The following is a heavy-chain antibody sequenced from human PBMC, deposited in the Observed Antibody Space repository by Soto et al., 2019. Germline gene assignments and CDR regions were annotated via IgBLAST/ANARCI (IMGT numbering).Heavy chain of an antibody. J-gene: IGHJ6*02. V-gene: IGHV3-30-3*01. D-gene: IGHD2-2*01. CDR3: ARDCIVVVPAAIGGMDV. CDR2: ISYDGSNK. CDR1: GFTFSSYA. Sequence: PVGSLRLSGAASGFTFSSYAMHWVRQARGKGLEWVAVISYDGSNKYYADSVKGRFTISRDNSKNTLYLQMNSLRAEDTAVYYCARDCIVVVPAAIGGMDVWGQGTTVTVSS.